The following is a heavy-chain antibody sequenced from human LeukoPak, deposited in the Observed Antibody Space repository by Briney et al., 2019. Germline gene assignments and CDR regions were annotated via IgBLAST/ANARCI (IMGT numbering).Heavy chain of an antibody. J-gene: IGHJ3*02. Sequence: ASVKVSCKASGYTFTSYGISWVRQAPGQGLEWMGWINPNSGGTNYAQKFQGRVTMTRDTSISTAYMELSRLRSDDTAVYYCARVWGYCSSTSCYAFDIWGQGTMVTVSS. CDR2: INPNSGGT. D-gene: IGHD2-2*01. V-gene: IGHV1-2*02. CDR1: GYTFTSYG. CDR3: ARVWGYCSSTSCYAFDI.